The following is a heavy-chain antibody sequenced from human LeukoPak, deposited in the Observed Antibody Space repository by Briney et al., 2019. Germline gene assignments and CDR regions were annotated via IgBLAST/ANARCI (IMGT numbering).Heavy chain of an antibody. Sequence: SETLSLTCTVSGGSISSSSYYWGWIRQPPWKGLEWIGSIYYSGSTYYNPSLKSRVTISVDTSKNQFSLKLSSVTAADTAVYYCARDYDYYYYYYMDVWGKGTTVTVSS. D-gene: IGHD4-17*01. V-gene: IGHV4-39*07. CDR1: GGSISSSSYY. CDR3: ARDYDYYYYYYMDV. J-gene: IGHJ6*03. CDR2: IYYSGST.